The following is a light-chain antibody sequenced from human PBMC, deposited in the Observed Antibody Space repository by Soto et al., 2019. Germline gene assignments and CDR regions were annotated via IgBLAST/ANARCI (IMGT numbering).Light chain of an antibody. Sequence: QSVLTQPPSVSGAPGQRVTISCTGRGSNIGAGYDVHWYQHLPGTAPKLLIYTHINRPSGVPDRFSASKSGTSASLAITGLQAGDEADYYCQSYDSSLSGVVFGGGTKLTVL. J-gene: IGLJ2*01. V-gene: IGLV1-40*01. CDR3: QSYDSSLSGVV. CDR1: GSNIGAGYD. CDR2: THI.